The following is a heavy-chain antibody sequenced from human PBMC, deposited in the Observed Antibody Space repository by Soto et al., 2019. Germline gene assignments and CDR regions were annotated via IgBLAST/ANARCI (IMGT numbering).Heavy chain of an antibody. CDR1: GYAFTTYG. V-gene: IGHV1-18*01. Sequence: QVHLVQSGAEVKKPGASVKVSCKGSGYAFTTYGITWVRQAPGQGLEWMGWISAHNGNTNYAQKLQGRVTVTRDTSTSTAYMELRSLRSDDTAVYYCARGRYGDSWGQGALVTVSS. J-gene: IGHJ4*02. CDR3: ARGRYGDS. D-gene: IGHD1-1*01. CDR2: ISAHNGNT.